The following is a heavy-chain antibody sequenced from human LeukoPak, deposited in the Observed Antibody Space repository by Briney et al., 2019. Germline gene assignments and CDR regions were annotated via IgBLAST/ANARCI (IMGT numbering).Heavy chain of an antibody. Sequence: GGSLRLSCAASGFTFSDYYMSWLRQAPGKGLEWVSYISSSSSYTNYADSVKGRFTISRDNAKNSQYLQKNSLRAENTAVYYCARYCSGGSCYSHWGQGTLVTVSS. J-gene: IGHJ4*02. CDR2: ISSSSSYT. D-gene: IGHD2-15*01. V-gene: IGHV3-11*06. CDR1: GFTFSDYY. CDR3: ARYCSGGSCYSH.